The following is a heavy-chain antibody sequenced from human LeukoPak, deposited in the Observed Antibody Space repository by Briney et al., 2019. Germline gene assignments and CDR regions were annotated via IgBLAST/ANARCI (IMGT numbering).Heavy chain of an antibody. CDR1: GGSISTYY. CDR2: SYYSGST. D-gene: IGHD6-19*01. CDR3: ARVGSGSFDY. J-gene: IGHJ4*02. Sequence: PSETLSLTCSVSGGSISTYYWSWIRQPPGKGLEWIGYSYYSGSTNSNPSLKSRVTISVDTSKNQFSLKLYSVTAADTAVYYCARVGSGSFDYWGQGTLVTVSS. V-gene: IGHV4-59*01.